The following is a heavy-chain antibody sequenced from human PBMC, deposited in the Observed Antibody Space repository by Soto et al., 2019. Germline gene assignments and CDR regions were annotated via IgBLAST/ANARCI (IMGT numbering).Heavy chain of an antibody. V-gene: IGHV3-33*01. Sequence: VGSLRLSCAASGFTFSNYGMHWVRQAPGKGLEWVAVIWYDGNNKYYADSVKGRFTISRDNSNNTLYVQMTSLRAEDTAVYYCARGLHSLFDYWGQGTLVTVSS. CDR3: ARGLHSLFDY. D-gene: IGHD2-21*01. CDR1: GFTFSNYG. CDR2: IWYDGNNK. J-gene: IGHJ4*02.